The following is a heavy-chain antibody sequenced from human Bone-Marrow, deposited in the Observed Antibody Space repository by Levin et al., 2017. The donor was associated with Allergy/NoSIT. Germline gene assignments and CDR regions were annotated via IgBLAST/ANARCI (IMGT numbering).Heavy chain of an antibody. CDR3: ARGLSRGNYLIDY. CDR1: GFDFNAYD. Sequence: GGSLRLSCAASGFDFNAYDFHWVRQGTGKGLEWVSSIGTAGDTYYPDSVKGRITISRENVKNSLYLQLKSLRVGDTGVYYCARGLSRGNYLIDYWGQGALVTVFS. CDR2: IGTAGDT. J-gene: IGHJ4*02. D-gene: IGHD1-7*01. V-gene: IGHV3-13*01.